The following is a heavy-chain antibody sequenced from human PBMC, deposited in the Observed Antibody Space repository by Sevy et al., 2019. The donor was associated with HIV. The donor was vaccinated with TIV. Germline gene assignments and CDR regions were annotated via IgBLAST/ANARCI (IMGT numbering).Heavy chain of an antibody. J-gene: IGHJ5*02. V-gene: IGHV3-11*01. CDR1: GFAFSDYY. D-gene: IGHD5-18*01. CDR2: ISGDGRSV. Sequence: GGSLRLSCAASGFAFSDYYMTWVRQAPGKGLEWVSYISGDGRSVYYADSVKGRFTLSSDNAKKSLSLVMSSLRAEDTAVYYCARVGYPYAFDPWGLGTLVTVSS. CDR3: ARVGYPYAFDP.